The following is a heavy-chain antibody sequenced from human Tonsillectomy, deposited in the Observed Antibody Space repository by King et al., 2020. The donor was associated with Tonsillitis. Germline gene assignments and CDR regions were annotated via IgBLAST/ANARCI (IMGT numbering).Heavy chain of an antibody. CDR2: VSYEGCNK. J-gene: IGHJ4*02. CDR3: ARGSGDLDY. V-gene: IGHV3-30*03. Sequence: VQLVESGGGVVQPGRSLRLSCAASGFIFSSFGVNWVRPAPGKGLEWVALVSYEGCNKFYADSVQGRFTIARDNYKNTVDLQMTTLRIDDTGVYYCARGSGDLDYWGQGTQVTVSS. D-gene: IGHD7-27*01. CDR1: GFIFSSFG.